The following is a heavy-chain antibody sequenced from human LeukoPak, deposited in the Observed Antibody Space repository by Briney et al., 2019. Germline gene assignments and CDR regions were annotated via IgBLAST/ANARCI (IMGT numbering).Heavy chain of an antibody. CDR2: ISWNSGSI. J-gene: IGHJ6*03. CDR3: AKDIGIGWFGRSMDV. Sequence: GGSLRLSCAASGFTFDDYAMHWVRQVPGKGLEWVSGISWNSGSIVYADSVKGRFTTSRDNAKKSLYPQMNSLRAEDMAFYYCAKDIGIGWFGRSMDVWGRGTTVTVSS. CDR1: GFTFDDYA. D-gene: IGHD3-10*01. V-gene: IGHV3-9*03.